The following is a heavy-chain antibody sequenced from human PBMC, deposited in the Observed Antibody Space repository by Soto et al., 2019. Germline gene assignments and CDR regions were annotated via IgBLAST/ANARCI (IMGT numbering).Heavy chain of an antibody. CDR2: IYYSGST. J-gene: IGHJ5*02. CDR1: GVSISSYY. D-gene: IGHD1-1*01. Sequence: SETLSLTCTVSGVSISSYYWSWIRQPPGKGLEWIAYIYYSGSTNYNPSLRSRVTISFDTSKTQFSLKLTSVTAADTAVYYCARSPSTFDGNWFDPWGEGIWVTVAS. V-gene: IGHV4-59*01. CDR3: ARSPSTFDGNWFDP.